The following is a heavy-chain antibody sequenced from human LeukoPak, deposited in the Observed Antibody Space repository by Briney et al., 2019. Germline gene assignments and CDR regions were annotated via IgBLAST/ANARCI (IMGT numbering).Heavy chain of an antibody. J-gene: IGHJ4*02. Sequence: PSGTLSLTCAVSGGSISSSNWWSWVRPPPGKGLEWIGEIYHSVSTNYNPSLKSRVTISVDKSKNQFSLKLNSVTAADTAVYYRANGGSGTPLFDYWGQGTLVTVSS. V-gene: IGHV4-4*02. CDR1: GGSISSSNW. D-gene: IGHD3-10*01. CDR2: IYHSVST. CDR3: ANGGSGTPLFDY.